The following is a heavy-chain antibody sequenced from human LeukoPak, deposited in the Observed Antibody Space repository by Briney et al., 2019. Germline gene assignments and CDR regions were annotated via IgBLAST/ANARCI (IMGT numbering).Heavy chain of an antibody. CDR1: GFTFSSYE. V-gene: IGHV3-21*01. Sequence: KTGGSLRLSCAASGFTFSSYEMNWVRQAPGKGLEWVSSISSSGDYIYYADSVKGRFTFSRDNAKKSLYLQMNSLRAEDTAVYYCARGASEWFGESTVWGQGTPVTVSS. CDR2: ISSSGDYI. D-gene: IGHD3-10*01. J-gene: IGHJ4*02. CDR3: ARGASEWFGESTV.